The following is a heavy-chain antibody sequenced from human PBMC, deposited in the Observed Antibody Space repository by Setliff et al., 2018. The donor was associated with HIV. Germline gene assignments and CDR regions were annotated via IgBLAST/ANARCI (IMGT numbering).Heavy chain of an antibody. CDR3: ARDLKTEMATSYYFDY. D-gene: IGHD5-12*01. CDR2: IIPLFGTT. J-gene: IGHJ4*02. CDR1: GGTFNSYI. Sequence: SVKVSCKASGGTFNSYIINWVRQAPGQGLEWMGGIIPLFGTTNYAQGFQGRVTITADESTSTAYMELSSLRSEDTAVYYCARDLKTEMATSYYFDYWGQGTLVTVSS. V-gene: IGHV1-69*13.